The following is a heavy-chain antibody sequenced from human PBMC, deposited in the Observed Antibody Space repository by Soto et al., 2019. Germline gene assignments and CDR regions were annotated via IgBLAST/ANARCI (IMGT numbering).Heavy chain of an antibody. V-gene: IGHV4-4*02. D-gene: IGHD1-26*01. J-gene: IGHJ5*02. CDR3: ARHPKWELLARFDP. CDR2: IYYSGNT. Sequence: SETLSLTCAVSGGSINSRYWLSWVRQSPGKGLEWIGEIYYSGNTYYNPSLKSRVTISVDTSKNQFSLKLSSVTAADTAVYYCARHPKWELLARFDPWGQGTLVTVSS. CDR1: GGSINSRYW.